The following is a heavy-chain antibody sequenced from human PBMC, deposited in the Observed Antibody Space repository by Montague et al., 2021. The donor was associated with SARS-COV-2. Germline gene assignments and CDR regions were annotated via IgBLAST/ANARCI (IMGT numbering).Heavy chain of an antibody. V-gene: IGHV4-59*08. CDR2: INYSGST. J-gene: IGHJ5*01. D-gene: IGHD5-12*01. CDR3: ARHARRGIVATPSCWFDH. Sequence: SETLSLTCTVSGGSISNFYWSWIRQPPGKGLEWIGYINYSGSTXXXPSXXXRVTISVDTSKNQFSLKLSSVTAADTAVYYCARHARRGIVATPSCWFDHWGQGTQGTVSS. CDR1: GGSISNFY.